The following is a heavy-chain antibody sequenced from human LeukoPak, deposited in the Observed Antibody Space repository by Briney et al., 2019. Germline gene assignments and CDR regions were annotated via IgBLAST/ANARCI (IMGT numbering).Heavy chain of an antibody. CDR2: IYYSGST. D-gene: IGHD6-19*01. J-gene: IGHJ4*02. V-gene: IGHV4-59*01. CDR1: GGSISSYY. CDR3: ARGVAVAGIPI. Sequence: SETLPLTCTVSGGSISSYYWSWIRQPPGKGLEWIGYIYYSGSTNYNPSLKSRVTISVDTSKNQFSLKLSSVTAADTAVYYCARGVAVAGIPIWGQGTLVTVSS.